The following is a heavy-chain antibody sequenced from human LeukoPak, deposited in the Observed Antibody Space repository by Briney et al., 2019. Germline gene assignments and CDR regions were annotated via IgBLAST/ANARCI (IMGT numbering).Heavy chain of an antibody. CDR2: IKQDGSEA. V-gene: IGHV3-7*04. CDR3: TRDALFGSGRTHLDS. Sequence: GGSLRLSCAASELTFNRYWMSWVRQAPGKGLQWVANIKQDGSEAHYVDSVKGRFTISRDNAKNSLSLQMNSLNVDDTDVYFCTRDALFGSGRTHLDSWSQGTLVSVSS. D-gene: IGHD3-10*01. CDR1: ELTFNRYW. J-gene: IGHJ4*02.